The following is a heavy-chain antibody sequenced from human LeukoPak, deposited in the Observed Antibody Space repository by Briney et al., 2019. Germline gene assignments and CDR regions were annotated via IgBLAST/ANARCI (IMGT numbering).Heavy chain of an antibody. J-gene: IGHJ5*02. CDR3: ARDNRRWFDP. CDR2: ISYDGSNK. CDR1: GFTFSSYA. Sequence: PGRSLRLSCAASGFTFSSYAMHWVRQAPGKGLEWVTVISYDGSNKYYADSVKGRFTISRDNSKNTLYLQMNSLRSEDTAVYYCARDNRRWFDPWGQGTLVTVSS. V-gene: IGHV3-30*01.